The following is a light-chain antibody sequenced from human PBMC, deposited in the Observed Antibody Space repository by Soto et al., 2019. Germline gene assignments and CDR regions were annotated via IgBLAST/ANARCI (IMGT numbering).Light chain of an antibody. J-gene: IGKJ3*01. Sequence: EIVLTQSPATLSLSPGARATLSCRASQSVSSYLAWYQQKPGQAPRLLIYDASNRATGIPARFSGSGSGTAFTLTISSLEPEDFAVYYCQQRSNWPPGGVTSGPGTKVDIK. CDR2: DAS. V-gene: IGKV3-11*01. CDR3: QQRSNWPPGGVT. CDR1: QSVSSY.